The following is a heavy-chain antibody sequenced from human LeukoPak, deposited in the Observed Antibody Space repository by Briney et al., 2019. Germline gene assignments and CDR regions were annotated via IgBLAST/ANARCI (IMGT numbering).Heavy chain of an antibody. CDR1: GFTFSSYG. J-gene: IGHJ6*02. Sequence: GGSLRLSCAASGFTFSSYGMHWVRQAPGKGLEWVAVISYDGSNKYYADSVKGRFTISRDNSKNTLYLQMNSLRAEDTAVYYCAKEQENLGYCSSTSCYFPGADVWGQGATVTVSS. CDR2: ISYDGSNK. D-gene: IGHD2-2*01. CDR3: AKEQENLGYCSSTSCYFPGADV. V-gene: IGHV3-30*18.